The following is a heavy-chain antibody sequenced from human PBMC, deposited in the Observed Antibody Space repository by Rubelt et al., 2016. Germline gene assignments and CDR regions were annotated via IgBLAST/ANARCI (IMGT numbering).Heavy chain of an antibody. CDR2: ISAYTGNT. Sequence: QVQLVQSGAEVKKPGASVKVSCKASGYTFTSYGISWVRQAPGQGLEWMGWISAYTGNTNYAQKIQGRGTRTTATSTSTAYMELRSLRSDDTAVYYCARRDGYNWDDAFDIWGQGTMVTVSS. CDR1: GYTFTSYG. J-gene: IGHJ3*02. V-gene: IGHV1-18*01. CDR3: ARRDGYNWDDAFDI. D-gene: IGHD5-24*01.